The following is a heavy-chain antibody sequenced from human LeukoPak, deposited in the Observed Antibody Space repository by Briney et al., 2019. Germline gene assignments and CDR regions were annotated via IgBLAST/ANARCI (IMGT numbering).Heavy chain of an antibody. D-gene: IGHD1-26*01. CDR1: GFSLSTRGMC. J-gene: IGHJ4*02. CDR2: IDWDDDK. Sequence: SGPALVKPTPTLTLTCTFSGFSLSTRGMCVSWIRQPPGKALEWLARIDWDDDKYYSTSLKTRLTISKDTSKNQVVLTMTNMDPVDTATYYCARTKRSGSYFDNFDYWGQGTLVTVSS. V-gene: IGHV2-70*11. CDR3: ARTKRSGSYFDNFDY.